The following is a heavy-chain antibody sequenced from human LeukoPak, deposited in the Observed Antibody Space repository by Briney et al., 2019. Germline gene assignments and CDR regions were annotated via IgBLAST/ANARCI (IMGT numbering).Heavy chain of an antibody. J-gene: IGHJ4*02. CDR2: IYYSGST. CDR3: ARATKEFGVSLDY. Sequence: PSETLSLTCTVSGGSVSSGSYYWSWIRQPPGKGLEWIGYIYYSGSTNYNPSLKSRVTISVDASKNQFSLKLSSVTAADTAVYYCARATKEFGVSLDYWGQGTPVTVSS. CDR1: GGSVSSGSYY. V-gene: IGHV4-61*01. D-gene: IGHD2-8*01.